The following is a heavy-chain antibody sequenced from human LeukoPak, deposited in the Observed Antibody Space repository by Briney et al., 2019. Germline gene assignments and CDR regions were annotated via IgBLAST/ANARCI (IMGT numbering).Heavy chain of an antibody. V-gene: IGHV1-2*02. CDR2: INPNSGGT. CDR3: ATGLYYYDSSGYPIFDY. Sequence: GASVKVSCKASGYTFTSYYMHWVRQAPGQGLEWMGWINPNSGGTNYAQKFQGRVTMTRDTSISTAYMELSRLRSDDTAVYYCATGLYYYDSSGYPIFDYWGQGTLVTVSS. J-gene: IGHJ4*02. D-gene: IGHD3-22*01. CDR1: GYTFTSYY.